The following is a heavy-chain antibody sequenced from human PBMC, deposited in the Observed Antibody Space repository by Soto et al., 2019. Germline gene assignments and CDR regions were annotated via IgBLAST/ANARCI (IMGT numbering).Heavy chain of an antibody. Sequence: KASETLSLTCTVSGGSISSYYWSWIRQPPGKGLEWIGYIYYSGSTNYNPSLKSRVTISVDTSKNQFSLKLSSVTAADTAVYYCARDVSTVTRRGDWFDPWGQGTLVTVSS. CDR2: IYYSGST. CDR3: ARDVSTVTRRGDWFDP. V-gene: IGHV4-59*01. J-gene: IGHJ5*02. D-gene: IGHD4-4*01. CDR1: GGSISSYY.